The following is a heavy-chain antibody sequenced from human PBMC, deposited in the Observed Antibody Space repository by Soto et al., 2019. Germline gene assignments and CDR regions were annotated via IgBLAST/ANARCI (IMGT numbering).Heavy chain of an antibody. CDR3: ATGGNWFDP. CDR2: IYYTGST. V-gene: IGHV4-59*01. Sequence: QVQLQESGPGLVKPSETLSLTCTVSGGSISPYYWSWIRQPPGKGLEWIGYIYYTGSTNYSPSLKSRVTISLHTSKNQVSLKLSSVTAADTAVYYCATGGNWFDPWGQGTLVTVSS. J-gene: IGHJ5*02. CDR1: GGSISPYY.